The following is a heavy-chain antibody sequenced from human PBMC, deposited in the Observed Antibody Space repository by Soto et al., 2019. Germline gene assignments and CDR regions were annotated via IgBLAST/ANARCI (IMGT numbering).Heavy chain of an antibody. V-gene: IGHV1-69*13. CDR2: IIPIFGTA. J-gene: IGHJ1*01. CDR3: ARGTGYSSSWYFQH. CDR1: GGTFSSYA. Sequence: SVKVSCKDSGGTFSSYAISWVRQAPGQGLEWMGGIIPIFGTANYAQKFQGRVTITADESTSTAYMELSSLRSEDTAVYYCARGTGYSSSWYFQHWGQGTLVTVSS. D-gene: IGHD6-13*01.